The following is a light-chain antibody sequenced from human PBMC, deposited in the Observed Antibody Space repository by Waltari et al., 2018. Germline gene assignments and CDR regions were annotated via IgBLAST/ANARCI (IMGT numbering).Light chain of an antibody. J-gene: IGKJ1*01. CDR1: QSVSSSY. CDR2: GAS. V-gene: IGKV3-20*01. CDR3: QQYGSSLPA. Sequence: EIVLTQSPGTLSLSPGERANLSCRASQSVSSSYLAWYQQKPGQAPRLLIYGASSRATGIPDRFSGSGSGTDFTLTISRLEPEDFAVYYCQQYGSSLPAFGQGTKVEIK.